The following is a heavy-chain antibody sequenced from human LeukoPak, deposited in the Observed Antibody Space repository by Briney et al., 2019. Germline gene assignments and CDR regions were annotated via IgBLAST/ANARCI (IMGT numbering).Heavy chain of an antibody. CDR3: ARGSHFFDY. J-gene: IGHJ4*02. CDR2: VSSSGSTI. Sequence: GGSLRLSCAASGFTFNTYTMSWVRQAPGKGLERISTVSSSGSTISYADSVKGRFTISRDNAKNSLDLQMNSLRGEDTAVYYCARGSHFFDYWGQGTLATVSS. D-gene: IGHD2/OR15-2a*01. CDR1: GFTFNTYT. V-gene: IGHV3-48*04.